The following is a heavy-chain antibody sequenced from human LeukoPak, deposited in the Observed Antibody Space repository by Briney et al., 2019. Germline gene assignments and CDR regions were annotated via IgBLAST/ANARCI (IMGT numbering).Heavy chain of an antibody. CDR2: IYYSGST. D-gene: IGHD3-10*01. Sequence: SETLSLTCTVSGGSISSYYWSWVRQPPGKGLEWVGYIYYSGSTNYNPSLKSRVTISVDTSKNQFSLKLSSVTAADTAVYYCARENSWDGSGSYGPDYYYYYYMDVWGKGTTVTISS. CDR1: GGSISSYY. J-gene: IGHJ6*03. V-gene: IGHV4-59*01. CDR3: ARENSWDGSGSYGPDYYYYYYMDV.